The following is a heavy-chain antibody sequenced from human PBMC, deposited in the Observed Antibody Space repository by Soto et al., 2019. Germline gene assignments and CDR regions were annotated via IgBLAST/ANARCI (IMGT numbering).Heavy chain of an antibody. J-gene: IGHJ4*02. CDR2: IYYSGST. Sequence: QLQLQESGPGLVKPSETLSLTCTVSGGSISSSSYYWGWIRQPPGQGLEWIGSIYYSGSTYYNPSLKSRVTISVDTSKIQFSLKLSSVTAADTAVYYCARPYSSSSALDYWGQGTLVTVSS. CDR3: ARPYSSSSALDY. V-gene: IGHV4-39*01. D-gene: IGHD6-6*01. CDR1: GGSISSSSYY.